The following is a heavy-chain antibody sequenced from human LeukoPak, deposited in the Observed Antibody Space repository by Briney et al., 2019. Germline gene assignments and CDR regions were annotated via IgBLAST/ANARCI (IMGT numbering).Heavy chain of an antibody. D-gene: IGHD2-2*01. V-gene: IGHV3-11*01. Sequence: GGSLRLSCAASGFTFGDYYMSWIRQAPGKGLEWVSYISSSGSTIYYADSVKGRFTISRDNAKNSLYLQMNSLRAEDTAVYYCASNRRYCSSTSCPPLDYWGQGTLVTVSS. CDR3: ASNRRYCSSTSCPPLDY. J-gene: IGHJ4*02. CDR1: GFTFGDYY. CDR2: ISSSGSTI.